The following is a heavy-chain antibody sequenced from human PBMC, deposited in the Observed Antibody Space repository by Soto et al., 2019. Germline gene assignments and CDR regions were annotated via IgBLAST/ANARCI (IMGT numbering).Heavy chain of an antibody. CDR2: IYTSGST. CDR1: GGSISSYY. Sequence: SETLSLTCTVSGGSISSYYWSWIRQPAGKGLEWIGRIYTSGSTNYNPSLKSRVTMSVDTSKNQFSLKLSSVTAADTAVYYCARVLGGSSARPDYYYGMDVWGQGTTVTVSS. J-gene: IGHJ6*02. D-gene: IGHD6-6*01. V-gene: IGHV4-4*07. CDR3: ARVLGGSSARPDYYYGMDV.